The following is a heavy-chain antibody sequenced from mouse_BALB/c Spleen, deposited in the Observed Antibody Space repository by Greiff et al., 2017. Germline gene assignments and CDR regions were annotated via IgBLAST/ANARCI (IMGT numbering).Heavy chain of an antibody. Sequence: DVMLVESGGGLVQPGGSRKLSCAASGFTFSSFGMHWVRQAPEKGLEWVAYISSGSSTIYYADTVKGRFTISRDNPKNTLFLQMTSLRSEDTAMYYCARGEVSDYWGQGTTLTVSS. CDR1: GFTFSSFG. CDR2: ISSGSSTI. D-gene: IGHD2-14*01. V-gene: IGHV5-17*02. J-gene: IGHJ2*01. CDR3: ARGEVSDY.